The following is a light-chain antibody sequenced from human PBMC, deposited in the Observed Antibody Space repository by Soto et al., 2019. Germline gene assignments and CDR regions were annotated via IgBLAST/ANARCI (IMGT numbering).Light chain of an antibody. Sequence: EIVLTQSPATLSLSPGERATLSCRASQSVGRTLAWFQQKPGQAPRLLIYDASNRATGIPARFTGSGSGTEFTLTISSLQSEDFAVYYCQQYNNWPPWTFGQGTKV. CDR1: QSVGRT. V-gene: IGKV3D-15*01. CDR2: DAS. CDR3: QQYNNWPPWT. J-gene: IGKJ1*01.